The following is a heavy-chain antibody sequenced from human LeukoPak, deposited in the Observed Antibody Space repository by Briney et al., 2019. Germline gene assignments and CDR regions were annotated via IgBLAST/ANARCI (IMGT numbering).Heavy chain of an antibody. Sequence: GGSLRLSCAASEITFSSYGMSWVRQAPGKGLEWVSVISGSGGSTHYADSVKGRFTNSRDNSKNTLYLQMNSLRAEDMAVYSCAKAHRTGDSHYWYFDLWGRGTLVTVSS. V-gene: IGHV3-23*01. CDR3: AKAHRTGDSHYWYFDL. CDR2: ISGSGGST. J-gene: IGHJ2*01. D-gene: IGHD7-27*01. CDR1: EITFSSYG.